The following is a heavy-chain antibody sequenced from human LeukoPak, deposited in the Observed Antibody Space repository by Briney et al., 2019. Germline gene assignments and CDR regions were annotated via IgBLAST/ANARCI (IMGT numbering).Heavy chain of an antibody. V-gene: IGHV3-23*01. Sequence: GGSLRLSCAASGFTFSSYGMSWVRQAPGKGLEWVSAISASGASTYYADSVKGRFTISRDNSKNTLFLQMNSLRAEDTAVYYCAKRRGLELLYYYYMDVWGKGTTVTVSS. J-gene: IGHJ6*03. CDR1: GFTFSSYG. D-gene: IGHD1-7*01. CDR3: AKRRGLELLYYYYMDV. CDR2: ISASGAST.